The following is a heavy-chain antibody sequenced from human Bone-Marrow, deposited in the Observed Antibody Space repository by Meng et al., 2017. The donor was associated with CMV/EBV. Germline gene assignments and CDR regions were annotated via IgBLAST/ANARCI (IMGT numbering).Heavy chain of an antibody. V-gene: IGHV3-23*01. D-gene: IGHD3-22*01. Sequence: SGFTLSSYAMSWVRQAPGKGLEWVSAISGSGGSTYYADSVKGRFTISRDNSKNTLYLQMNSLRAEDTAVYYCAKDEVGHYYDSSGYIWGQGTLVTVSS. CDR1: GFTLSSYA. CDR2: ISGSGGST. J-gene: IGHJ4*02. CDR3: AKDEVGHYYDSSGYI.